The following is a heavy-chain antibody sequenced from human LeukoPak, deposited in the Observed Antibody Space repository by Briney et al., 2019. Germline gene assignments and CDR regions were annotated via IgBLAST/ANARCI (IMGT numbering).Heavy chain of an antibody. CDR3: ASIYCSSTSCLDY. CDR2: ISAYNGNT. CDR1: GGTFSSYA. V-gene: IGHV1-18*01. J-gene: IGHJ4*02. D-gene: IGHD2-2*01. Sequence: ASVKVSCKASGGTFSSYAISWVRQAPGQGLEWMGWISAYNGNTNYAQKLQGRVTMTTDTSTSTAYMELRSLRSDDTAVYYCASIYCSSTSCLDYWGQGTLVTVSS.